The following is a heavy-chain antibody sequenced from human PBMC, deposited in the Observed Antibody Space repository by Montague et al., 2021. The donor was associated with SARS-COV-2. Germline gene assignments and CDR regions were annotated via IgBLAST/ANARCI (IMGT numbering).Heavy chain of an antibody. D-gene: IGHD4-11*01. CDR2: ISYDGSNK. J-gene: IGHJ6*02. V-gene: IGHV3-30-3*01. CDR3: ARARFDSNPYYYYGMDV. Sequence: SRSLSLSASGFPSSSYAMHWVRQAPGKGLEWVAVISYDGSNKYYADSVKGRFTISRDNSKNTLYLQMNSLRAEDTAVYYCARARFDSNPYYYYGMDVWGQGTTVTVSS. CDR1: GFPSSSYA.